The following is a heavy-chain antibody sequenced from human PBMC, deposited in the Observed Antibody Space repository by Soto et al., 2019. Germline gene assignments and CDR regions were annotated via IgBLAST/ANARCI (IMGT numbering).Heavy chain of an antibody. CDR1: GFTFSSYS. Sequence: EVQLVESGGGLVKPGGSLRLSCAASGFTFSSYSMNWVRQAPGKGLEWVSSISSSSSYIYYADSVKGRFTISRDNAKNSLYLQMNSLRAEDTAVYYCARDPIIGPSSGWHPPDYWGQGTLVTVSS. D-gene: IGHD6-19*01. V-gene: IGHV3-21*01. J-gene: IGHJ4*02. CDR2: ISSSSSYI. CDR3: ARDPIIGPSSGWHPPDY.